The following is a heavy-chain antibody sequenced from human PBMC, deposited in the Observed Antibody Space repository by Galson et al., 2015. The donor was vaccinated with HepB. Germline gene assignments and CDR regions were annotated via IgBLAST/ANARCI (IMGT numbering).Heavy chain of an antibody. CDR3: TTHYYDSSGYYHGWGY. Sequence: SLRLSCAASGFTFSTYTFSTYAMDWVRQAPGKGLEWVSGISGGGGGTTDYAAPVKGRFTISRDDSKNTLYLQMNSLKTEDTAVYYCTTHYYDSSGYYHGWGYWGQGTLVTVSS. J-gene: IGHJ4*02. CDR2: ISGGGGGTT. V-gene: IGHV3-15*07. CDR1: GFTFSTYTFSTY. D-gene: IGHD3-22*01.